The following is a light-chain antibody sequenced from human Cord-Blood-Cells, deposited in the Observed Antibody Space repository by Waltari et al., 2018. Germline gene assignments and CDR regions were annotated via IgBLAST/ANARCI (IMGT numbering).Light chain of an antibody. CDR1: QSVSSN. CDR2: GAS. Sequence: EIVMTQSPATLSVSPGERATLSCRASQSVSSNLAWYQQKPGQAPRRLIYGASPRATGIPARFSGSGSGTELTLTISSLQSEDFAVYYSQQYNNWPLTFGGGTKVEIK. J-gene: IGKJ4*01. CDR3: QQYNNWPLT. V-gene: IGKV3-15*01.